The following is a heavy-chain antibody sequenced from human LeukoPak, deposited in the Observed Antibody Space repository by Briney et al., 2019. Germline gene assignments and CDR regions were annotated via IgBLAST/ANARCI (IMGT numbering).Heavy chain of an antibody. J-gene: IGHJ4*02. V-gene: IGHV4-39*01. Sequence: PSETLSLTCTVSGGSISSSSYYWGWIRQPPGKGLEWIGSIYYSGSTYYNPSLKSRVTISVDASKNQFSLKLSSVTAADTAVYYCARVYGSGSVHFDYWGQGTLVTVSS. CDR2: IYYSGST. D-gene: IGHD3-10*01. CDR1: GGSISSSSYY. CDR3: ARVYGSGSVHFDY.